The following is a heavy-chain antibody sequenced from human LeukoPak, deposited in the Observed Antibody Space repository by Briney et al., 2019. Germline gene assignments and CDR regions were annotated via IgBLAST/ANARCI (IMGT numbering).Heavy chain of an antibody. J-gene: IGHJ5*02. D-gene: IGHD1-26*01. CDR3: ARYFSGGQFKWFDP. Sequence: SQTLSLTCAVSGDSISSGGYSWSWIRQPPGTGLEWIGYIYHGGSAYYSPSLESRANISVDKSKNQFSLKLSSVTAADTAVYYCARYFSGGQFKWFDPWGQGTLVTVSS. CDR2: IYHGGSA. V-gene: IGHV4-30-2*01. CDR1: GDSISSGGYS.